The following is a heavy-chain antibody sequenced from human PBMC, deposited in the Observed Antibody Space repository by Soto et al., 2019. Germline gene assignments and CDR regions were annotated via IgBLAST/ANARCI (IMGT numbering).Heavy chain of an antibody. D-gene: IGHD3-10*01. CDR2: INHSGST. Sequence: PSETLSLTCAVYGGSFSGYYWSWIRQPPGKGLEWIGEINHSGSTNYNPSLKSRVTISVDTSKNQFSLKLSSVTAADTAVYYCARVMVRGVIPWFDPWGQGTLVTVSS. J-gene: IGHJ5*02. CDR1: GGSFSGYY. CDR3: ARVMVRGVIPWFDP. V-gene: IGHV4-34*01.